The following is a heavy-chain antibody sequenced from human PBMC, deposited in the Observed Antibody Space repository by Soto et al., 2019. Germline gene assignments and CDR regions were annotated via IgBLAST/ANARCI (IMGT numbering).Heavy chain of an antibody. CDR2: IYYSGST. Sequence: PSETLSLTCAVSGYSISSSNWWGWIRQPPGKGLEWIGYIYYSGSTYYNPSLKSRVTMSVDTSKNQFSLKLSSVTAVDTAVYYCARNFRGDSGYYYPVAFDIWGQGTMVTVSS. D-gene: IGHD3-22*01. V-gene: IGHV4-28*01. CDR1: GYSISSSNW. J-gene: IGHJ3*02. CDR3: ARNFRGDSGYYYPVAFDI.